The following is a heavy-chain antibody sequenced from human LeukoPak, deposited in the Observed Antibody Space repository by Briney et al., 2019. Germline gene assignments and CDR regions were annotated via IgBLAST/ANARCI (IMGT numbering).Heavy chain of an antibody. D-gene: IGHD3-3*01. Sequence: ASVKVSCKASVYTFTGYYMHRVRQAPGQGLEWMGWINPNSGGTNYAQKFQGRVTMTRDTSISTAYMELSRLSSDDTAVYYFPSTDYDFWSGYYSRPYYYYMDVWGKGTTVAV. J-gene: IGHJ6*03. V-gene: IGHV1-2*02. CDR3: PSTDYDFWSGYYSRPYYYYMDV. CDR2: INPNSGGT. CDR1: VYTFTGYY.